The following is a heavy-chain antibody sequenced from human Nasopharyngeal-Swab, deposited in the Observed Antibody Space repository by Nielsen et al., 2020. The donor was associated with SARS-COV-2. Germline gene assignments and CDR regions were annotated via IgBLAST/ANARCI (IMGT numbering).Heavy chain of an antibody. CDR1: GDSVSSNSAT. Sequence: SQTPSLTRAISGDSVSSNSATWNWTRQSPSRGLEWLGRTYYRSTWYNDYAVSVKSRITINSDTSKNQFSLQLNSVTPEDTAVYYCASDRRSGTSYLRFDCWGQGILVTVSS. D-gene: IGHD6-6*01. V-gene: IGHV6-1*01. CDR2: TYYRSTWYN. CDR3: ASDRRSGTSYLRFDC. J-gene: IGHJ4*02.